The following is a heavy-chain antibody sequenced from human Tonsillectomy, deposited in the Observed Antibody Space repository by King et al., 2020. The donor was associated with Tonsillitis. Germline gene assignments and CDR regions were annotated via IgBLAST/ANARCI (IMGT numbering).Heavy chain of an antibody. Sequence: VQLQESGPGLVKPSETLSLTCTVSGGSISSYYWSWIRQPPGKGLEWIGYIYYSGSTNYNPSLKSRVTISVDTSKNQFSLKLSSVTAADTAVYYCARMVGATRGGIYYSYGMDVWGQGTTVTVSS. V-gene: IGHV4-59*08. D-gene: IGHD1-26*01. J-gene: IGHJ6*02. CDR1: GGSISSYY. CDR2: IYYSGST. CDR3: ARMVGATRGGIYYSYGMDV.